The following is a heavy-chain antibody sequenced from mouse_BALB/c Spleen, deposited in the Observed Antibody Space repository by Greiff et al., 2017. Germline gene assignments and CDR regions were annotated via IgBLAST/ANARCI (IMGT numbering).Heavy chain of an antibody. J-gene: IGHJ4*01. Sequence: VKLMESGAELVRPGASVTLSCKASGYTFTDYEMHWVKQTPVHGLEWIGAIDPETGGTAYNQKFKGKATLTADKSSSTAYMELRSLTSEDSAVYYCTRGGYAMDYWGQGTSVTVSS. CDR1: GYTFTDYE. CDR3: TRGGYAMDY. V-gene: IGHV1-15*01. CDR2: IDPETGGT.